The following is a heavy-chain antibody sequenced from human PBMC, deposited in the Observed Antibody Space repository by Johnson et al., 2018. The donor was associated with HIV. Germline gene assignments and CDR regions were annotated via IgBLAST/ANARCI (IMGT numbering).Heavy chain of an antibody. CDR1: GFTFSSYA. V-gene: IGHV3-23*04. CDR2: ISGSGGST. Sequence: VQLVESGGGLVQPGGSLRLSCAASGFTFSSYAMSWVRQAPGKGLEWVSAISGSGGSTYYADSVKGRFTISRDNAKNTLYLQMNSLRAEDTAIYYCAREGGGVITFGGVIVPPGAFDIWGQGTMVTVSS. J-gene: IGHJ3*02. CDR3: AREGGGVITFGGVIVPPGAFDI. D-gene: IGHD3-16*02.